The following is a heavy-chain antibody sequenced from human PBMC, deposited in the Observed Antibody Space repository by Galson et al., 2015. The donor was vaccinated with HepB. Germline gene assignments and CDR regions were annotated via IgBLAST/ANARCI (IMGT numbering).Heavy chain of an antibody. CDR1: GFTFSSYA. V-gene: IGHV3-30*04. D-gene: IGHD6-19*01. J-gene: IGHJ1*01. CDR2: ISYDGSNK. Sequence: SLRLSCAASGFTFSSYAMHWVRQAPGKGLEWVAVISYDGSNKYYADSVKGRFTISRDNSKNTLYLQMNSLRAEDTAVYYCARDWDGYSSGWRRLDEYFQHWGQGTLVTVSS. CDR3: ARDWDGYSSGWRRLDEYFQH.